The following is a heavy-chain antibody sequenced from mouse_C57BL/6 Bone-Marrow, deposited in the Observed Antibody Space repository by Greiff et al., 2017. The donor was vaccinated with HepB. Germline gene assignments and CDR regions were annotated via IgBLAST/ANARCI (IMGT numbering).Heavy chain of an antibody. V-gene: IGHV1-7*01. J-gene: IGHJ4*01. CDR3: SRSPYYDFAMDY. CDR2: INPSSGYT. CDR1: GYTFTSYW. D-gene: IGHD2-4*01. Sequence: VQLQESGAELAKPGASVKLSCKASGYTFTSYWMHWVKQRPGQGLEWIGYINPSSGYTKYNQKFKDKATLTADKYSSTAYMQLSSLTYEDSAVYYCSRSPYYDFAMDYWGQGTSVTVSS.